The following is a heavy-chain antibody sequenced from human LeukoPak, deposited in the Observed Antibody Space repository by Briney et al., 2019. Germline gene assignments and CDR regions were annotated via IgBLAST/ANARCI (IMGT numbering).Heavy chain of an antibody. D-gene: IGHD1-20*01. CDR1: GGSISSGSYY. CDR3: ASSYNWKAVEN. CDR2: IYYSGST. J-gene: IGHJ4*02. Sequence: PSETLSLTCTVSGGSISSGSYYWSWIRQPAGKGLEWIGSIYYSGSTNYNPSLKNRVTISIDTSKDQFSLKLSSVTAADTAVYYCASSYNWKAVENWGQGTLVTVSS. V-gene: IGHV4-61*10.